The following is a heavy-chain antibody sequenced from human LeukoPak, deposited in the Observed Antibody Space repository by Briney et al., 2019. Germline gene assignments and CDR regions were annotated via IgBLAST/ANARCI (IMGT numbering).Heavy chain of an antibody. Sequence: GRSLRLSCAASGFTFSSYAMHWVRQAPGKGLEWVAVISYDGSNKYYADSVKGRFTISRDNSKSTLFLQMDSLRVEDTAVYFCARAGGRTVLDAFDIWGQGTMVIVSS. V-gene: IGHV3-30*04. CDR3: ARAGGRTVLDAFDI. CDR2: ISYDGSNK. J-gene: IGHJ3*02. CDR1: GFTFSSYA. D-gene: IGHD4-17*01.